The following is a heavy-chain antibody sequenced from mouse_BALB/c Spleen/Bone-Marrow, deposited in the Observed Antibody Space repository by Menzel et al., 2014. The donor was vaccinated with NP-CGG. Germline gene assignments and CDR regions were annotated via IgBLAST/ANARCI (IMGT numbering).Heavy chain of an antibody. J-gene: IGHJ3*01. CDR2: IDPANGNT. Sequence: EVQLQQSGAELVKPGASVKLSCTASGFNIKDTYMHWVKQRPEQGLEWIGRIDPANGNTKYDPKFQGKATITADTSSNTAYLQLSSLTSEDTAVYYCARNGNYGAWFAYWGQGPLVTVSA. CDR3: ARNGNYGAWFAY. V-gene: IGHV14-3*02. CDR1: GFNIKDTY. D-gene: IGHD2-1*01.